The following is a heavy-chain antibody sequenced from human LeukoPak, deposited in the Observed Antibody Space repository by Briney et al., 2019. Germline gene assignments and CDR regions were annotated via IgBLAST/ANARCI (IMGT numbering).Heavy chain of an antibody. J-gene: IGHJ4*02. CDR2: ISAYNGNT. CDR3: ARVVSDSSDLDY. Sequence: ASVKVSCKASGYTFTSYGISWVRQAPGQGLEWMGWISAYNGNTNYAQKLQGRVTMTTDTSTSTAYMELSRLRSDDTAVYYCARVVSDSSDLDYWGQGTLVTVSS. V-gene: IGHV1-18*01. D-gene: IGHD3-22*01. CDR1: GYTFTSYG.